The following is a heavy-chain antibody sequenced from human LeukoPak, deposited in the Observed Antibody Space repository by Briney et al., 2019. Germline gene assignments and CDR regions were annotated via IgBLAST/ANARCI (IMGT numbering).Heavy chain of an antibody. CDR1: GFTFDDYA. V-gene: IGHV3-9*01. Sequence: GGSLRLSCAASGFTFDDYAMHWVRQAPGKGLEWVSGISWNSGSIGYADSVKGRFTISRDNAKNSLYLQMNSLRAEDTALYYCAKDFRFSSSWYGGDWFDSRGQGTLVTVSS. CDR3: AKDFRFSSSWYGGDWFDS. J-gene: IGHJ5*01. CDR2: ISWNSGSI. D-gene: IGHD6-13*01.